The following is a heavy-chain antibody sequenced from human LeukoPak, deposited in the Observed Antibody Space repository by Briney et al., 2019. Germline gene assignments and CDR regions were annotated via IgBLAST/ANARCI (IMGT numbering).Heavy chain of an antibody. Sequence: SEPLSLTCAVSGGSISSSNWWSWVRQPPGKGLEWIGEIYHSGSTNYNPSLKSRVTLSVDKSKNQFSLKLSSVTAADTAVYYCASQRIAVAGTFDPWGQGTLVTVSS. CDR1: GGSISSSNW. D-gene: IGHD6-19*01. CDR2: IYHSGST. CDR3: ASQRIAVAGTFDP. J-gene: IGHJ5*02. V-gene: IGHV4-4*02.